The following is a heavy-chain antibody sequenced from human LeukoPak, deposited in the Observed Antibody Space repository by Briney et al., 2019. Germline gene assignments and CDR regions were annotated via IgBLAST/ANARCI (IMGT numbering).Heavy chain of an antibody. CDR1: GGSISSSGYY. V-gene: IGHV4-31*03. J-gene: IGHJ4*02. Sequence: SQTLSLTCTVSGGSISSSGYYWNWIRLHPGKGMEWIGYIYHSGSTYYNPSLKSRVIISADTSKNQLSLKLSSVTAADTAVYYCARAINLNYYDTSGYYFDYWGQGTLVTVSS. CDR3: ARAINLNYYDTSGYYFDY. CDR2: IYHSGST. D-gene: IGHD3-22*01.